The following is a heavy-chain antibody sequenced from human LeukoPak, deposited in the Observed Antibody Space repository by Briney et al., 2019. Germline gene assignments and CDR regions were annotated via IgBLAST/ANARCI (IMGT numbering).Heavy chain of an antibody. CDR2: ISYSGTT. CDR3: ARDRGNYFDY. V-gene: IGHV4-59*01. J-gene: IGHJ4*02. CDR1: GGSISSYY. D-gene: IGHD6-13*01. Sequence: SETLSLTCSVSGGSISSYYWSWIRQPPGKGLEWIGYISYSGTTNYNPSLKSRVTISVAPSKNQFSLKLRSVTAPDTAVYYCARDRGNYFDYWGQGTLVTVSS.